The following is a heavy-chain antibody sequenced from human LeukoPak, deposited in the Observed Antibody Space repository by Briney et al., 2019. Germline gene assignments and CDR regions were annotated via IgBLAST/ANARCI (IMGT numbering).Heavy chain of an antibody. CDR1: GFTFSSYA. D-gene: IGHD3-3*01. Sequence: GGSLRLSCAASGFTFSSYAMSWVRQAPGKGLEWVSAISGSGGSTYYADSVKGRFTISRDNSKNTLYLQMNSLRAEDTAVYYCARAEYYDFWSGYYPYYFDYWGQGTLVTVSS. V-gene: IGHV3-23*01. CDR2: ISGSGGST. J-gene: IGHJ4*02. CDR3: ARAEYYDFWSGYYPYYFDY.